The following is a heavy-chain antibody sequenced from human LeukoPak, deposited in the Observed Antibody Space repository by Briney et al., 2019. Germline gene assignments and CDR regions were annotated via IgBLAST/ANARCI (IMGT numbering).Heavy chain of an antibody. D-gene: IGHD2-2*01. CDR1: GGSISSSSYY. V-gene: IGHV4-39*07. Sequence: SETLSLTCTVSGGSISSSSYYWGWIRQPPGKGLEWIGSIYYSGSTYYNPSLKSRVTISVDTSKNQFSLKLSSVTAADTAVYYCARRRSSTSANWFDPWGQGTLVTVSS. J-gene: IGHJ5*02. CDR2: IYYSGST. CDR3: ARRRSSTSANWFDP.